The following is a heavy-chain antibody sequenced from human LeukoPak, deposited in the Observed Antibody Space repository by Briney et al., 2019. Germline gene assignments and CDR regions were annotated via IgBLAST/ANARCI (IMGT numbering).Heavy chain of an antibody. D-gene: IGHD1-26*01. CDR2: ISGSGGST. V-gene: IGHV3-23*01. CDR3: AKLIWGATTAFDC. CDR1: GFTFSSYA. Sequence: GGSLRLSCAASGFTFSSYAMSWLRPAPGKGLEWVSDISGSGGSTYYPAPVKGRFTISRDNSKNTLYLQMNSLRAEDTAVYYCAKLIWGATTAFDCGGQGTLVTVSS. J-gene: IGHJ4*02.